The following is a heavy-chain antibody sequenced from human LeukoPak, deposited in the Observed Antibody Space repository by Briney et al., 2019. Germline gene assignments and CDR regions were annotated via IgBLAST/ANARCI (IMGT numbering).Heavy chain of an antibody. V-gene: IGHV3-30*02. J-gene: IGHJ6*04. Sequence: PGGSLRLSCAASGFTFSSYGMHWVRQAPGKGLEWVAFTRDDGSNKYYADSVKGRFTISRDNSKNTLYLQMNSLRVEDTAVYYCAKDGNYGSGSRMDVWGKGTTVTGSS. CDR2: TRDDGSNK. CDR3: AKDGNYGSGSRMDV. D-gene: IGHD3-10*01. CDR1: GFTFSSYG.